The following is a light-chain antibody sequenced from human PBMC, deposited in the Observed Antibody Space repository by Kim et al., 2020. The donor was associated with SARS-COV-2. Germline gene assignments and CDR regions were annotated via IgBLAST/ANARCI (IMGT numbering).Light chain of an antibody. V-gene: IGLV1-44*01. J-gene: IGLJ3*02. CDR1: RSDIGSNT. Sequence: QSVLTQPPSASGTPGQTVTISCSGSRSDIGSNTVSWYQQFPGTTPKLLIYSNVQRPSGVPDRFSGSKSGTSASLAISGLQSEDEADYYCASWDDGLSGWVFGGGTQLTVL. CDR3: ASWDDGLSGWV. CDR2: SNV.